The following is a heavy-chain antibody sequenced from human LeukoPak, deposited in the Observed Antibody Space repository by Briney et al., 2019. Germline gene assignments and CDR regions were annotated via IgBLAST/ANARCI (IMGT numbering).Heavy chain of an antibody. CDR1: GFTFDDYA. D-gene: IGHD3-10*01. Sequence: PGRSLRLSXAASGFTFDDYAMHWVRQIPGKGPEWVAGINWNSGSIDYADSVKGRFTISRDNAKNYLYLQMNSLRSEDTALYYCAKLSAGSENDYWGQGTLVTVSS. J-gene: IGHJ4*02. CDR3: AKLSAGSENDY. CDR2: INWNSGSI. V-gene: IGHV3-9*01.